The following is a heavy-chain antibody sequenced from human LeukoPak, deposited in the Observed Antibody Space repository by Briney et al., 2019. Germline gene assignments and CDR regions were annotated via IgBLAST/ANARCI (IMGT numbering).Heavy chain of an antibody. J-gene: IGHJ4*02. D-gene: IGHD3-22*01. CDR2: ISYDGSNK. CDR1: GFTFSSYA. Sequence: PGGSLRLSCAASGFTFSSYAMHWVRQAPGKGLEWVAVISYDGSNKYYADSVNGRFTISRDNSKNTLYLQMNRLRAEDTAVYSCARDGDLTLGYYYRGYFDCWGQGTLVTVSS. CDR3: ARDGDLTLGYYYRGYFDC. V-gene: IGHV3-30*01.